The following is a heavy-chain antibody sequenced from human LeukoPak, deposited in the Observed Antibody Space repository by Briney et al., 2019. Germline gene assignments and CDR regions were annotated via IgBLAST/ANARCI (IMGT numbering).Heavy chain of an antibody. V-gene: IGHV4-39*01. CDR1: GGSISSSSYY. Sequence: SETLSLTCTVSGGSISSSSYYWGWIRQPPGKGLEWIGSIYYSGSTYYNPSLKSRVTISVDTSKNQFSLKLSSVTAADTAVYYCASVRRGFGESSKYYSYYYMGVWGKGTTVTISS. CDR3: ASVRRGFGESSKYYSYYYMGV. J-gene: IGHJ6*03. D-gene: IGHD3-10*01. CDR2: IYYSGST.